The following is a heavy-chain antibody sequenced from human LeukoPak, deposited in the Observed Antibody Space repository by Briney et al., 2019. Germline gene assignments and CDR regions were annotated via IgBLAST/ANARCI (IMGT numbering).Heavy chain of an antibody. V-gene: IGHV4-59*10. Sequence: SETLSLTWAVYGGSFSGYYWSWIRQPAGKGLEWIGRIYTSGSTNYNPSLKSRVTMSVDTSKNQFSLKLSSVTAADTAVYYCASARITMVRGVNTGFDYWGQGTLVTVSS. J-gene: IGHJ4*02. CDR2: IYTSGST. CDR3: ASARITMVRGVNTGFDY. D-gene: IGHD3-10*01. CDR1: GGSFSGYY.